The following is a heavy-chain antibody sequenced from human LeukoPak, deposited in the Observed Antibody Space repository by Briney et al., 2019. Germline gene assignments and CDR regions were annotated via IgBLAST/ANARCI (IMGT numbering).Heavy chain of an antibody. J-gene: IGHJ4*02. CDR3: ARGVLGTYYFDY. CDR1: GFTFSSYS. Sequence: GGSLRLSCAASGFTFSSYSMNWVRQAPGKGLEWVSSISSSSSYIYYADSVKGRFTISRDNAKNSLYLQMNSLRAEDTAVYYCARGVLGTYYFDYWGQGTLVTVSP. D-gene: IGHD2-8*01. V-gene: IGHV3-21*01. CDR2: ISSSSSYI.